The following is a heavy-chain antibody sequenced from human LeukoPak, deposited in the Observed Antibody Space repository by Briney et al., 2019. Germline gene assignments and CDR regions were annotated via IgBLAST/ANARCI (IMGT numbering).Heavy chain of an antibody. J-gene: IGHJ4*02. Sequence: SETLSLTCAVSGASIRSGNYHWAWIRQPPGKGLEWIGSLSSGGSTFYSASLKSRVTIFADMSENQFFLNLRSVTAADTAVYYCSRVSLRRFDYWGQGNLVTVSS. CDR2: LSSGGST. V-gene: IGHV4-39*01. CDR1: GASIRSGNYH. CDR3: SRVSLRRFDY.